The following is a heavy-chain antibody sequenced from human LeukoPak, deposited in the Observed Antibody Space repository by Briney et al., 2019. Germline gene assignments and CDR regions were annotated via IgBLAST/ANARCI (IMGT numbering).Heavy chain of an antibody. V-gene: IGHV3-23*01. D-gene: IGHD6-19*01. CDR1: GFTFSSYA. CDR3: AKDLSSSGWLQGWFDP. J-gene: IGHJ5*02. CDR2: ISGSGGST. Sequence: GGSLRLSCAASGFTFSSYAMSWVRQAPGKGLEWVSAISGSGGSTYYADSVKGRFTISRDNSKNTLYLQMNSLRAEGTAVYYCAKDLSSSGWLQGWFDPWGQGTLVTVSS.